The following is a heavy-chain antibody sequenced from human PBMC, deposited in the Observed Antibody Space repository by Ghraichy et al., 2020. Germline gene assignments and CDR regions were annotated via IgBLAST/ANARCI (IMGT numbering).Heavy chain of an antibody. D-gene: IGHD3-22*01. V-gene: IGHV4-4*02. CDR2: ISHGGSI. CDR3: ARQSIPYDSSGYYYDS. J-gene: IGHJ4*01. CDR1: GGSMNSNSW. Sequence: SETLSLTCTVSGGSMNSNSWWTWVRQPPGKGPEWIGEISHGGSINYKSSLESRVAISIDKSKNQFSLKVTSVTAADTAVYYCARQSIPYDSSGYYYDSWGHGTLVTVSS.